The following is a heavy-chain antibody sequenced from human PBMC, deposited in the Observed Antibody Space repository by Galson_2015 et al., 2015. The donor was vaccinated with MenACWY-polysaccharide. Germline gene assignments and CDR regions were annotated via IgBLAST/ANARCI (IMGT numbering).Heavy chain of an antibody. Sequence: SLRLSCAASGFTFSSYWMNWVRQAPGKGLEWVANIKQDGSERYYKESVKGRFTISRDNAKNSLYLQMNSLRAEDTAVYYCARDPSGSGSYWGPWGQGTLVTVSS. CDR2: IKQDGSER. D-gene: IGHD3-10*01. CDR3: ARDPSGSGSYWGP. CDR1: GFTFSSYW. V-gene: IGHV3-7*01. J-gene: IGHJ5*02.